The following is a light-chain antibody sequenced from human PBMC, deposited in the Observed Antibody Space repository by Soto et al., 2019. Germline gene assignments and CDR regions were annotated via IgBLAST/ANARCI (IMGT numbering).Light chain of an antibody. J-gene: IGLJ1*01. CDR2: EVS. Sequence: QSALTQPASVSGSPGQSITISCTGTSSDAGVYNYVSWYQQHPGKAPKLMIYEVSNRPSGVSNRFSGSKSGNTASLTISGLQAEDEADYYCSSYTSSSTQVFGTGTKLTVL. CDR1: SSDAGVYNY. CDR3: SSYTSSSTQV. V-gene: IGLV2-14*01.